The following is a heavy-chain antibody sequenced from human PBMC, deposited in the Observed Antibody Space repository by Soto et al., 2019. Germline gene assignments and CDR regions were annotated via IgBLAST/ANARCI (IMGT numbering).Heavy chain of an antibody. V-gene: IGHV1-18*01. Sequence: QAHLVQSGPEVKKPGASVKVSCKGSGYIFTSYGIAWVRQAPGQGLAWMGWISAHHGQTEYAQKCQGRVSVSRATSTSTAYLELRSHRSDDTALYYWARGRYGDYWGQGAVVTVSS. CDR1: GYIFTSYG. CDR3: ARGRYGDY. CDR2: ISAHHGQT. J-gene: IGHJ4*02. D-gene: IGHD4-17*01.